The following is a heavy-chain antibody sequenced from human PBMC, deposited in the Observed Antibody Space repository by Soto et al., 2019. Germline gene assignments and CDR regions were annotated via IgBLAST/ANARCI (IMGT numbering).Heavy chain of an antibody. D-gene: IGHD3-22*01. CDR1: GFTFDNFA. V-gene: IGHV3-23*01. Sequence: EVRLLESGGGLAQPGGSLRLSCTTSGFTFDNFAMSWVRQAPGRGLEWVSAISGGGGGTYYADSVEGRFIISRDNSKNTVYLQVNGLRTEDTVVYYCAKDVHYDSSGGLDYWGQGTLVTVSS. CDR2: ISGGGGGT. J-gene: IGHJ4*02. CDR3: AKDVHYDSSGGLDY.